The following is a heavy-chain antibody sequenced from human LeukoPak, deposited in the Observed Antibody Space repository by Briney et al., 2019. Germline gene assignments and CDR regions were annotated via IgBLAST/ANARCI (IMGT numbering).Heavy chain of an antibody. V-gene: IGHV4-59*08. CDR2: IYYSGST. J-gene: IGHJ4*02. CDR3: ARHRSVAYYFDY. Sequence: SETLSLTCTVSGGSISSYYWSWIRQPPGKGLEWIVYIYYSGSTNYNPSLKSRVTISVDTSKKQFSLKLSSVTAADTAVYYCARHRSVAYYFDYWGQGTLVTVSS. CDR1: GGSISSYY.